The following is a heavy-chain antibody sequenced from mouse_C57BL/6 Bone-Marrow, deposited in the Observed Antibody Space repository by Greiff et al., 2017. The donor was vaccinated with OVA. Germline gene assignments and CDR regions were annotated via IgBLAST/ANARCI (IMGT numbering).Heavy chain of an antibody. CDR2: INPGSGGT. Sequence: VKLQESGAELVRPGTSVKVSCKASGYAFTNYLIEWVKQRPGQGLEWIGVINPGSGGTNYNEKFKGKATLTADKSSSTAYMELRSLTSEDSAVYFCARPYYYGSSYRLDYWGQGTTLTVSS. D-gene: IGHD1-1*01. V-gene: IGHV1-54*01. CDR1: GYAFTNYL. J-gene: IGHJ2*01. CDR3: ARPYYYGSSYRLDY.